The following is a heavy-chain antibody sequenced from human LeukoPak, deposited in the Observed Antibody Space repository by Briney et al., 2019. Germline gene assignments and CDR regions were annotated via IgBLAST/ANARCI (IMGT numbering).Heavy chain of an antibody. CDR3: ARDKTSMVTTLMD. J-gene: IGHJ4*02. CDR2: INPNSGST. D-gene: IGHD4-17*01. Sequence: GASVKVSCKASGYTFTDYYMDWVRQAPGQGLEWMGWINPNSGSTNYAQKFQGRVTMTRDTSISTAYMELSSLTSDDTAVYYCARDKTSMVTTLMDRGQGTLVTVST. CDR1: GYTFTDYY. V-gene: IGHV1-2*02.